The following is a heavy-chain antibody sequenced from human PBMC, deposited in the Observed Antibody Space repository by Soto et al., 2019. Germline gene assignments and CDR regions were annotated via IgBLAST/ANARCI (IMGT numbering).Heavy chain of an antibody. J-gene: IGHJ6*02. CDR1: GGTFSSYA. Sequence: ASLKVSCKGYGGTFSSYAMGWVRQSPGQGLAWMGCISAYNGNTNYAQKLQGRVTMTTDTSTSTAYMELRSLRSDDTAVYYCARDSSSWYGAMYYYYGMDVWGQGTTVTVSS. D-gene: IGHD6-13*01. CDR3: ARDSSSWYGAMYYYYGMDV. CDR2: ISAYNGNT. V-gene: IGHV1-18*01.